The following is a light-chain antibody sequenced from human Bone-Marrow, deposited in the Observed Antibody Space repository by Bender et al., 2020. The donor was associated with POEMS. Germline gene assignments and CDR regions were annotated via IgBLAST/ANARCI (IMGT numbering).Light chain of an antibody. Sequence: QSVLTQPASVSGSLGQSITISCTGISSDVDGGGYNYVSWYQQHPGKAPRLWIYDVSNRPSGVPDRFSGSNAGNMATLTITRVEAGDEADYYCQVWSSSSGHLWVFGGGTKVTVL. CDR1: SSDVDGGGYNY. CDR2: DVS. CDR3: QVWSSSSGHLWV. V-gene: IGLV2-14*03. J-gene: IGLJ3*02.